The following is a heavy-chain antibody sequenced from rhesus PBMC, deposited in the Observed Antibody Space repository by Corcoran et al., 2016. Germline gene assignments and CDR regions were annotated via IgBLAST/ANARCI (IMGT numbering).Heavy chain of an antibody. CDR1: GGSISSGDD. CDR3: ARNVDGLDS. J-gene: IGHJ6*01. CDR2: IHGSSGST. Sequence: QVQLQESGPAVVKPSETLSLTCAVSGGSISSGDDWSWIRQSPGKGLEWIGYIHGSSGSTNYNPSLKSRVTISKDTSKNQFSLKLSSMTTADTAVYYCARNVDGLDSWGQGVVVTVSS. V-gene: IGHV4S7*01.